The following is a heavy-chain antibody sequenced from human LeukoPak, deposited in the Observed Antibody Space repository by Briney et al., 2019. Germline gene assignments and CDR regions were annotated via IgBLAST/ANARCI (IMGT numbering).Heavy chain of an antibody. V-gene: IGHV3-23*01. J-gene: IGHJ4*02. CDR2: ISGSGGST. Sequence: PGGSLRLSCAASGFTFSSYAMSWVRQAPGKELEWVSGISGSGGSTYYADSVKGRFTISRDNSKNTLYLQMNSLRAGDTAVYYCAKAMGATLFDYWGQGTLVTVSS. D-gene: IGHD1-26*01. CDR1: GFTFSSYA. CDR3: AKAMGATLFDY.